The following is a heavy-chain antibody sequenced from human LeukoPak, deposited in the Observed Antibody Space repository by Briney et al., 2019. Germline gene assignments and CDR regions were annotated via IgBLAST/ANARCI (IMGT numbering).Heavy chain of an antibody. CDR2: INRDGSST. Sequence: SGGSLRLSCAASGFTFSSYWMHWVRQGPERGLVWVSRINRDGSSTTYADSVKGRFTISRDNAKNTLYLQMNSLRAEDTAVYYCARDQSSVFDYWGQGTLVTVSS. V-gene: IGHV3-74*01. CDR1: GFTFSSYW. CDR3: ARDQSSVFDY. J-gene: IGHJ4*02. D-gene: IGHD3-22*01.